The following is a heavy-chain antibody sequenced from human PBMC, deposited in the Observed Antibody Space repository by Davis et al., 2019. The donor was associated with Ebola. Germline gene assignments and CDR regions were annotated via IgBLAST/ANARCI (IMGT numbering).Heavy chain of an antibody. J-gene: IGHJ4*02. CDR1: GFTFSSYS. CDR2: ISSSSTI. D-gene: IGHD2-2*02. Sequence: GGSLRLSCAAPGFTFSSYSMNWVRQAPGKGLEWVSYISSSSTIYYADSVKGRFTISRDNAKNSLYLQMNSLRDEDTAVYYCAREKHCSSTSCYKAASGWWDYWGQGTLVTVSS. V-gene: IGHV3-48*02. CDR3: AREKHCSSTSCYKAASGWWDY.